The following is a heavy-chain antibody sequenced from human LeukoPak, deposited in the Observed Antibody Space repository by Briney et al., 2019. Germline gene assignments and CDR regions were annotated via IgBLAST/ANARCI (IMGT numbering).Heavy chain of an antibody. Sequence: ASVTVSCKASGYTFTGYYMHWVRQAPGQGLEWMGWINPNSGGTHYAQNLQGRVTMTRDTSISTAYMEVSRLRSDDTAVYYCAREDSSGYDYWGQGTLVSVSS. CDR3: AREDSSGYDY. CDR1: GYTFTGYY. V-gene: IGHV1-2*02. D-gene: IGHD3-22*01. CDR2: INPNSGGT. J-gene: IGHJ4*02.